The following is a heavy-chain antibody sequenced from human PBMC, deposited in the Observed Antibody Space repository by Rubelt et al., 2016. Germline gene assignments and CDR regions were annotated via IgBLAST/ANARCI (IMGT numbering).Heavy chain of an antibody. J-gene: IGHJ4*02. CDR1: GFTFSDYD. CDR2: ISSTSGYI. V-gene: IGHV3-21*01. D-gene: IGHD4-23*01. Sequence: EVQLVESGGGLVQPGGSLRLSCAASGFTFSDYDMIWVRQAPGKGLEWVSSISSTSGYIYYADSVKGRFTISRDNAKKLLYLQMNDLRAREMAVLYCAMLRGVRMGRWVFDLWGKGTRVT. CDR3: AMLRGVRMGRWVFDL.